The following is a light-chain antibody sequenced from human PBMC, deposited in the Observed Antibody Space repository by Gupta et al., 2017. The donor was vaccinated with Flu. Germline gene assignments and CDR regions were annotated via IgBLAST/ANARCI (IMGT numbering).Light chain of an antibody. V-gene: IGLV2-14*01. J-gene: IGLJ1*01. CDR3: SSYTSTTNFYV. CDR1: SSDVGHSDY. CDR2: DVS. Sequence: QSALTQPASVSGSPGRSITISCTGTSSDVGHSDYVSWYPQDSGKAPNLLIYDVSNRPSGVSSRFSGSKSGNTASLTTPGVQAEDGTDYYWSSYTSTTNFYVFGTGTKVTVL.